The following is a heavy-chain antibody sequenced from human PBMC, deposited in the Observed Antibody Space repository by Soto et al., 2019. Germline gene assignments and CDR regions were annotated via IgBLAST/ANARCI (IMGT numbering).Heavy chain of an antibody. CDR1: GGSISSYY. CDR2: IYYSGST. CDR3: ARAYSSGWYNWFDP. V-gene: IGHV4-59*01. J-gene: IGHJ5*02. Sequence: SETLSLTCTVSGGSISSYYWSWIRQPPGKGLEWIGYIYYSGSTNYNPSLKSRVTISVDTSKNQFSLKLSSVTAADTAVYYCARAYSSGWYNWFDPWGQGTLVTVSS. D-gene: IGHD6-19*01.